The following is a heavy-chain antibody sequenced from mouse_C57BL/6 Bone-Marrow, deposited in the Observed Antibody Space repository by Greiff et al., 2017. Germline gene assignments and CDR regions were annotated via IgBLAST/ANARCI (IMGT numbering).Heavy chain of an antibody. CDR1: GYTFTSYD. V-gene: IGHV1-85*01. Sequence: VQLQQSGPELVKPGASVKLSCKASGYTFTSYDINWVKQRPGQGLEWIGWIYPRDGSTKYNETFKGKATLTVDTSSSTAYMDLNSLTSADSAVYFCARDYGSSYWYFDVWGTGTTVTVSA. CDR2: IYPRDGST. J-gene: IGHJ1*03. D-gene: IGHD1-1*01. CDR3: ARDYGSSYWYFDV.